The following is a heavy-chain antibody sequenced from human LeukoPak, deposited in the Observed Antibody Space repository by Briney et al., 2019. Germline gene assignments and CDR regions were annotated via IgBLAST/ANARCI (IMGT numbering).Heavy chain of an antibody. CDR1: GYTFTGYY. Sequence: ASVKVSCKASGYTFTGYYMAWVRQAPGQGLEWMGWINPNSGVTNYAQKFQGRVTMTRDSAISTAYMELSGLRSDDTAVYYCAKYHTVRSLDVWGQGTTVTISS. D-gene: IGHD6-6*01. J-gene: IGHJ6*02. CDR2: INPNSGVT. CDR3: AKYHTVRSLDV. V-gene: IGHV1-2*02.